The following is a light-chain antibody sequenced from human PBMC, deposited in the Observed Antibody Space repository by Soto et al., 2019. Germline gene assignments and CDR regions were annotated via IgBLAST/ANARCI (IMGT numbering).Light chain of an antibody. CDR2: EVN. Sequence: QSALTQPASVSGSPGQSITICCGGTSXDVGAYIYVSWYQQFPGKAPKLILYEVNNRPSGVSNRFSGSKSDTTASLTISGLQPEDEADYYCSAYSDIDTKVFGTGTKVTVL. V-gene: IGLV2-14*03. J-gene: IGLJ1*01. CDR1: SXDVGAYIY. CDR3: SAYSDIDTKV.